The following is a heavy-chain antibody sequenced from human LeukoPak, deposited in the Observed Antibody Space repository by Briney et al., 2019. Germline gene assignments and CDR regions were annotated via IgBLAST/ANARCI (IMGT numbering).Heavy chain of an antibody. CDR3: ARETSQKGAHYMDV. CDR1: GGSISSYY. V-gene: IGHV4-59*01. J-gene: IGHJ6*03. D-gene: IGHD3-16*01. CDR2: IYYAGST. Sequence: SETLSLTCGVSGGSISSYYWAWIRQAPGKGLEWIGYIYYAGSTNYNPSLKSRVTISVDTSKNQFSLKLSSVTAADTAVYYCARETSQKGAHYMDVWGKGTTVTISS.